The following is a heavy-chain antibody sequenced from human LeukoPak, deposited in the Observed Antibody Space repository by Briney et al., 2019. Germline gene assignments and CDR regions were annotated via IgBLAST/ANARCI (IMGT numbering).Heavy chain of an antibody. V-gene: IGHV4-59*08. D-gene: IGHD4-23*01. CDR1: GGSISNYY. CDR2: IYYTGTT. J-gene: IGHJ4*02. Sequence: SETLSLTCTVSGGSISNYYWSWIRQPPGKGLEYIGFIYYTGTTNYNPSLKSRVTISVDTSKNQFSLKLSSVTAADTAVYYCARNGGNSDVDDWGQGTLVTVSS. CDR3: ARNGGNSDVDD.